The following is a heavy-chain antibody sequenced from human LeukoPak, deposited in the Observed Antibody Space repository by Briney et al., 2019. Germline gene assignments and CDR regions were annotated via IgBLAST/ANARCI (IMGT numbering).Heavy chain of an antibody. D-gene: IGHD1-26*01. CDR3: ARGEGGSYLNWFDP. Sequence: SSETLSLTCAVYGGSFSGYYWSWIRQPPGKGLEWIGEINHSGSTNYNPSLKSRVTISVDTSKNQFSLKLSSVTAADTAVYYCARGEGGSYLNWFDPWGQGTLVTVSS. J-gene: IGHJ5*02. CDR2: INHSGST. V-gene: IGHV4-34*01. CDR1: GGSFSGYY.